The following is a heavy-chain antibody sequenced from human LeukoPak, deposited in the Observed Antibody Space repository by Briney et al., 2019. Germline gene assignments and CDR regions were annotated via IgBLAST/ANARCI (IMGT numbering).Heavy chain of an antibody. CDR1: GFTFSSYG. CDR2: ISGSGGST. Sequence: GRSLRLSCAASGFTFSSYGMSWVRQAPGKGLEWVSAISGSGGSTYYADSVKGRFTISRDNSKNTLYLQMNSLRAEDTAVYYCAKSAAAGNYYYYGMDVWGQGTTVTVSS. CDR3: AKSAAAGNYYYYGMDV. J-gene: IGHJ6*02. D-gene: IGHD6-13*01. V-gene: IGHV3-23*01.